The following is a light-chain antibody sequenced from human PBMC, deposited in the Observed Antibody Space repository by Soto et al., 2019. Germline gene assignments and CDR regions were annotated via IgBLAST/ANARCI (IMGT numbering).Light chain of an antibody. CDR1: QSVSSR. CDR2: GAS. V-gene: IGKV3-20*01. Sequence: IVMTQSPGTLSLSPGERATLFCRASQSVSSRLAWYQQKPGQAPRLLIYGASSRATGIPDRFSGSGPGTDFTLTISRLEPEDFAVYYCQQYGSSPITFGQGTRLEIK. J-gene: IGKJ5*01. CDR3: QQYGSSPIT.